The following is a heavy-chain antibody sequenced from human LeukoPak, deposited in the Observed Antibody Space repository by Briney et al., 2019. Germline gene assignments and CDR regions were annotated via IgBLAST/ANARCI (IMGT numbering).Heavy chain of an antibody. D-gene: IGHD3-10*01. CDR3: ATSPMWFGELFGSYYMDV. Sequence: PSETLSLTCTVSGYSISSGYYWGWIRQPPGKGLEWIGSIYYSGSTYYNPSLKSRVTISVDTSKNQFSLKLRSVTAADTAVYYCATSPMWFGELFGSYYMDVWGKGTTVTISS. J-gene: IGHJ6*03. CDR2: IYYSGST. CDR1: GYSISSGYY. V-gene: IGHV4-38-2*02.